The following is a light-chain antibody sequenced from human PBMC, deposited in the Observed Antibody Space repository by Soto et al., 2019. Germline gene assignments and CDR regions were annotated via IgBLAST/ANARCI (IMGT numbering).Light chain of an antibody. J-gene: IGKJ1*01. CDR3: QQYKTWPQA. V-gene: IGKV3-15*01. CDR1: QSLGTN. Sequence: EIVMTQSPGTVSVSPGERVTLSCRASQSLGTNLAWYQQTPGQAPRLLIYGASTRATDVPARFSGSGSGTEFTLVISSLRSEDFTVYYCQQYKTWPQAFGQGTKVDIK. CDR2: GAS.